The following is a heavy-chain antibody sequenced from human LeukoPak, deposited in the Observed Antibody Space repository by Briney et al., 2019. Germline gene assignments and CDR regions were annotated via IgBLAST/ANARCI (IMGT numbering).Heavy chain of an antibody. D-gene: IGHD3-3*02. Sequence: GGSLRLSCAASGFTFSSHAMSWVRQAPGKGLEWVSAISGSGGSTYYADSVKGRFTISRDNSKNTLYLQMNSLRAEDTAVYYCAKSISRPYYMDVWGKGTTVTVSS. J-gene: IGHJ6*03. CDR2: ISGSGGST. V-gene: IGHV3-23*01. CDR3: AKSISRPYYMDV. CDR1: GFTFSSHA.